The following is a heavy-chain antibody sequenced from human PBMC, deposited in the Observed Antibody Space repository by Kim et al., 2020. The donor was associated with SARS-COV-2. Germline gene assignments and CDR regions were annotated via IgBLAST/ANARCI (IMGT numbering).Heavy chain of an antibody. J-gene: IGHJ1*01. D-gene: IGHD2-15*01. V-gene: IGHV4-39*01. CDR2: VYCGGDA. Sequence: SETLSLTCTVSGGSISDTSYYWGWIRQSPGKGRVGSGSVYCGGDARYNPSLQSRVTISVDTSKNQFSLELTSVTAADTGGYYGARLLYCNGGICFWFCDHWRQSPQVTV. CDR3: ARLLYCNGGICFWFCDH. CDR1: GGSISDTSYY.